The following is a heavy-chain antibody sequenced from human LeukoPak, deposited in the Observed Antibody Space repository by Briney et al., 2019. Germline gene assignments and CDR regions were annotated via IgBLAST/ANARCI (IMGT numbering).Heavy chain of an antibody. CDR2: IYSGGST. J-gene: IGHJ4*02. D-gene: IGHD5-18*01. CDR3: ARDHVHTAHFDY. Sequence: SGGSLRLSCAASGFTVSSNYMSWVRQAPGKGLEWVSVIYSGGSTYYADSVKGRFTISRDNSKNTLYLQMNSLRAEDTAVYYSARDHVHTAHFDYWGQGTLVTVSS. CDR1: GFTVSSNY. V-gene: IGHV3-53*01.